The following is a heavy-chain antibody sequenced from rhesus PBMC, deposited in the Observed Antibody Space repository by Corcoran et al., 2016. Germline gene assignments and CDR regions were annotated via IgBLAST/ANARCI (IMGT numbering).Heavy chain of an antibody. CDR3: ARDAHMWTGYFDY. Sequence: QVQLQESGPGMVTPSETLSLTCAVCGYSISSGYVWSWMCQPPGKGLAWIGYIGGRSGITNYNPSIMSRVTISKDTSKNQFSPKLSSVTAADTAAYYCARDAHMWTGYFDYWGQGVLVTVSS. D-gene: IGHD3-3*01. CDR2: IGGRSGIT. CDR1: GYSISSGYV. V-gene: IGHV4-127*01. J-gene: IGHJ4*01.